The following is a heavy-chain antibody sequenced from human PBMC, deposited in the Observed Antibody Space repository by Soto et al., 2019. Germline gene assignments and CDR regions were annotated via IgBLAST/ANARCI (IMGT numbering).Heavy chain of an antibody. CDR3: ARRHDYCDYVRVDWFDP. CDR1: GYTFSNYG. Sequence: SVNVSCKTSGYTFSNYGITWVRQAPGQPLEWMGGISPICGTENYAQKFQGRVTMTADESTSTAYMELSSLRSEDTAVYYCARRHDYCDYVRVDWFDPWGQGT. V-gene: IGHV1-69*01. J-gene: IGHJ5*02. D-gene: IGHD4-17*01. CDR2: ISPICGTE.